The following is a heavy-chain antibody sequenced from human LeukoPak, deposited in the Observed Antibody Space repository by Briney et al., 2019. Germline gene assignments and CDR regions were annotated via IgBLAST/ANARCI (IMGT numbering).Heavy chain of an antibody. CDR1: GGSFSGYY. J-gene: IGHJ5*02. V-gene: IGHV4-34*01. Sequence: SETLSLTCAVYGGSFSGYYWSWIRQPPGKGLEWIGEINHSGSTNYNPSLKSRVTISVDTSKNQFSLKLSSVTAADTAVYYCARGRTRVVVAATANWFDPWGQGTLVIVSS. D-gene: IGHD2-15*01. CDR3: ARGRTRVVVAATANWFDP. CDR2: INHSGST.